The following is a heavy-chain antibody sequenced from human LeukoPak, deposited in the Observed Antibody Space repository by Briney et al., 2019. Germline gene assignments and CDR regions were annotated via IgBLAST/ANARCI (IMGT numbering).Heavy chain of an antibody. V-gene: IGHV4-34*01. CDR2: INHSGST. J-gene: IGHJ6*03. D-gene: IGHD6-6*01. CDR1: GGSFSGYY. CDR3: ARGRGIAARRGYYYYSMDV. Sequence: SETLSLTCAVYGGSFSGYYWSWIRQPPGKGLEWIGEINHSGSTNYNPSLKSRVTISVDTSKNQFSLKLSSVTAADTAVYYCARGRGIAARRGYYYYSMDVWGKGTTVTVSS.